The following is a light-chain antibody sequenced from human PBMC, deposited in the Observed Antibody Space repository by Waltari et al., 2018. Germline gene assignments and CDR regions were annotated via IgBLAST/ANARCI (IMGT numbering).Light chain of an antibody. CDR2: EVN. V-gene: IGLV2-14*02. CDR3: QAQDSSLGV. Sequence: QSALTQPASVSGSPGQSITISCSGTGSDVGSYNLVSWYQQHPGKAPTLIIYEVNMRPSGVSDRFSGSKSGVTASLAITGLQAEDEADYYCQAQDSSLGVFGGGTKVTVL. CDR1: GSDVGSYNL. J-gene: IGLJ3*02.